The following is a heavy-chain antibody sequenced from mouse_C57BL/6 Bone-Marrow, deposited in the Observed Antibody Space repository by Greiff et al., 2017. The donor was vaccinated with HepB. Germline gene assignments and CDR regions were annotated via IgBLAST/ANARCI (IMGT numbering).Heavy chain of an antibody. CDR3: APIYYDYDGYYAMDY. D-gene: IGHD2-4*01. V-gene: IGHV1-66*01. Sequence: VHLVESGPELVKPGASVKISCKASGYSFTSYYIHWVKQRPGQGLEWIGWIYPGSGNTKYNEKFKGKATLTADTSSSTAYMQLSSLTSEDSAVYFCAPIYYDYDGYYAMDYWGQGTSVTVSS. CDR2: IYPGSGNT. J-gene: IGHJ4*01. CDR1: GYSFTSYY.